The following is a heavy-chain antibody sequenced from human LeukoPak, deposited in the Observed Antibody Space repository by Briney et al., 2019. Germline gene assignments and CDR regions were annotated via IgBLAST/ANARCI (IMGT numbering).Heavy chain of an antibody. J-gene: IGHJ4*02. V-gene: IGHV4-59*08. Sequence: SETLSLTCTVSGGSISNHHWSWIRQPPGKGLEWIGYIYYSGSTNYNPSLKSRVTISVDTSKNQFSLTLSSVTAADTAVYYCARYRRDTAMGFDYWGQGTLVTVSS. CDR2: IYYSGST. CDR3: ARYRRDTAMGFDY. D-gene: IGHD5-18*01. CDR1: GGSISNHH.